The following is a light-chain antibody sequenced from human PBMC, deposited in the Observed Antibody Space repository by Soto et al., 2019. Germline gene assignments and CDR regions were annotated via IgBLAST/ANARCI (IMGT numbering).Light chain of an antibody. CDR1: QRINSY. CDR2: GVS. J-gene: IGKJ2*01. V-gene: IGKV1-9*01. Sequence: DIQLTQSPSFLSAYVGDRVTITCRASQRINSYLNWYQQKPGKAPKLLISGVSTLETGVPSRFSGSGSGSEFTLTISSLQPDDLATYYCLQIHTFPRTFGQGTKLEIK. CDR3: LQIHTFPRT.